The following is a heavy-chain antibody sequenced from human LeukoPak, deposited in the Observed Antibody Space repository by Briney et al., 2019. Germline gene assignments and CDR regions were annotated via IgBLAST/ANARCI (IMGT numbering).Heavy chain of an antibody. D-gene: IGHD6-13*01. Sequence: ASVKVSCKASGYTFTSYYMHWMRQAPGQGLEWMGIINPSGGSTSYAQKFQGRVTMTRDMSTSTVYMELSSLRSEDTAVYYCARGYSSRGWFDPWGQGTLVTVSS. CDR3: ARGYSSRGWFDP. CDR2: INPSGGST. CDR1: GYTFTSYY. V-gene: IGHV1-46*01. J-gene: IGHJ5*02.